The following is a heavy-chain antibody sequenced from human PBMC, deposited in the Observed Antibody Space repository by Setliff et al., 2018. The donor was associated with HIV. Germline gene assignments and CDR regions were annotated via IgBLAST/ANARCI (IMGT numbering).Heavy chain of an antibody. V-gene: IGHV3-21*01. CDR2: ISSSSSYI. D-gene: IGHD6-13*01. CDR1: GFTFSSYS. CDR3: ARLSIAAAGLTY. J-gene: IGHJ4*02. Sequence: GGSLRLSCAASGFTFSSYSMNWVRQAPGKGLEWVSSISSSSSYIYYADSVKGRFTISRDNAKNSLYLQMNSLRAEDTAVYYCARLSIAAAGLTYWGQGTLVTVSS.